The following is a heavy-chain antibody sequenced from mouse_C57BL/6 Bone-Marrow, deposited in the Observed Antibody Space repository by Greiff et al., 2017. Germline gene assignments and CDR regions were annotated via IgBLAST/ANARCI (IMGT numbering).Heavy chain of an antibody. V-gene: IGHV1-75*01. Sequence: QVQLKESGPELVKPGASVKISCKASGYTFTDYYINWVKQRPGQGLEWIGWIFPGSGSTYYNEKFKGKATLTVDKSSSTAYMLLSSLTSEDSAVYFCARSGWLLRAMDYWGQGTSVTVSS. J-gene: IGHJ4*01. CDR1: GYTFTDYY. CDR2: IFPGSGST. CDR3: ARSGWLLRAMDY. D-gene: IGHD2-3*01.